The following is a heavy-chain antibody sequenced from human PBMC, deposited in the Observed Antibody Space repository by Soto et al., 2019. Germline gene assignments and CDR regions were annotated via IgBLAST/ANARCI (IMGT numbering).Heavy chain of an antibody. CDR1: GYSFSSYW. CDR3: ARLGGAAAGSHLPYPFHY. Sequence: GETLKISSEGSGYSFSSYWICSVRQLPGKGLEWRGIIYTGDSHTRYSPSFQGQVTISADKSISTAYLQWSSLKASDTAMYYCARLGGAAAGSHLPYPFHYWGLGILVTVSS. D-gene: IGHD6-13*01. J-gene: IGHJ4*02. V-gene: IGHV5-51*01. CDR2: IYTGDSHT.